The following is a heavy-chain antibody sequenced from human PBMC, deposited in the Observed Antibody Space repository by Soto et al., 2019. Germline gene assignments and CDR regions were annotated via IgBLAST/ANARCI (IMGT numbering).Heavy chain of an antibody. CDR2: ITGSGDYT. CDR1: GFTFSIYN. CDR3: ARRITSSFDY. D-gene: IGHD1-20*01. V-gene: IGHV3-23*01. J-gene: IGHJ4*02. Sequence: EVQLLESGGGLVQPGGSLRLSCVASGFTFSIYNMNWVRQAPGKGLEWVSVITGSGDYTNYADSVKGRFTISRDKSKNTLYLQMNSLRAEDTAVYFCARRITSSFDYWGQGTLVTVSS.